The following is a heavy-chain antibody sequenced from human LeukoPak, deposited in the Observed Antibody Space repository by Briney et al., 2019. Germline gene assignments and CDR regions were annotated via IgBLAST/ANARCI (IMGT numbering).Heavy chain of an antibody. Sequence: GGSLRLSCAASGFTFSRFWIYWVRHAPGKGLVWVSRINGEGSETMYADSVKGRFTISRDNAKNTLYLQMNSLRAEDTAVYYCAGVRMGDDFNPFDYWSQGTLVTVSS. CDR2: INGEGSET. D-gene: IGHD3-16*01. CDR1: GFTFSRFW. J-gene: IGHJ4*02. CDR3: AGVRMGDDFNPFDY. V-gene: IGHV3-74*03.